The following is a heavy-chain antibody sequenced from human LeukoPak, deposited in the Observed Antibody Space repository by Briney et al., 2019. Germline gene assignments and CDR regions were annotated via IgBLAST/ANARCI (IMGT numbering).Heavy chain of an antibody. D-gene: IGHD3-10*01. J-gene: IGHJ6*02. CDR2: LNPNSGKT. Sequence: ASVKVSCKAPGHTFITYNINWVRQASGQGLEWLGWLNPNSGKTAFAQKFQGRVSLTSDTSMSTAYMELSSLTAEDTAVYYCARGHRVPVNTYYHYGMDVWGQGTSVTVS. V-gene: IGHV1-8*01. CDR3: ARGHRVPVNTYYHYGMDV. CDR1: GHTFITYN.